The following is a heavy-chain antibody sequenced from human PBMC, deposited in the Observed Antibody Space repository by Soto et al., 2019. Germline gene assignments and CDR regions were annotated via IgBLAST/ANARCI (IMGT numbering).Heavy chain of an antibody. CDR1: GGTFSSYA. D-gene: IGHD6-13*01. V-gene: IGHV1-69*13. CDR3: ARSGYSSFLVTNYYGMDV. CDR2: IIPIFGTA. Sequence: VKVSCKASGGTFSSYAISWVRQAPGQGLEWMGGIIPIFGTANYAQKFQGRVTITADESTSTAYMELSSLRSEDTAVYYCARSGYSSFLVTNYYGMDVWGQGTTVTVSS. J-gene: IGHJ6*02.